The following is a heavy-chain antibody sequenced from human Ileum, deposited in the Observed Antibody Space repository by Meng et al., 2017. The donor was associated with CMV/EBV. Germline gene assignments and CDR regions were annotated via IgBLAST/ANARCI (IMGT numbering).Heavy chain of an antibody. CDR1: GGSIISGSHY. CDR3: ARGKAVGTGH. CDR2: IHTSGST. J-gene: IGHJ4*02. D-gene: IGHD6-13*01. Sequence: QVPLQESGPRLVKPSQTLFLRCTVSGGSIISGSHYWSWIRQSAGKGLEWIGRIHTSGSTNYNPSLESRVTISIDTSRNQFSLKLTSVTAADTAVYFCARGKAVGTGHWGQGTLVTVSS. V-gene: IGHV4-61*02.